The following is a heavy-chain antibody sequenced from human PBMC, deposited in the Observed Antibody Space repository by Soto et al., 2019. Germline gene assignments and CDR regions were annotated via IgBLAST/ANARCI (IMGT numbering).Heavy chain of an antibody. D-gene: IGHD6-25*01. Sequence: SETLSLTCAVYGGSFSGYYWSWIRQPPGKGLEWIGEINHSGSTNYNPSLKSRVTISVDTSKNQFSLKLSSLTAADTAVYYCAREYSSGWHNWFDPWGQGTLVTVSS. V-gene: IGHV4-34*01. J-gene: IGHJ5*02. CDR3: AREYSSGWHNWFDP. CDR1: GGSFSGYY. CDR2: INHSGST.